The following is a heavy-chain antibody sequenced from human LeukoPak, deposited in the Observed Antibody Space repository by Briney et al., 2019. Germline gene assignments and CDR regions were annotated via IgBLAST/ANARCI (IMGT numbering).Heavy chain of an antibody. CDR3: AKVRRSVAYDY. J-gene: IGHJ4*02. CDR2: IESPRDI. V-gene: IGHV3-23*05. Sequence: PGGSLRLSCVASGFDFSSHAMTWVRQAPGKGLEWVSSIESPRDIYYAGSVKGRFTISREDAENSVYLQMNNLRVEDTAIYYCAKVRRSVAYDYWGRGTLVTVSS. D-gene: IGHD3-10*01. CDR1: GFDFSSHA.